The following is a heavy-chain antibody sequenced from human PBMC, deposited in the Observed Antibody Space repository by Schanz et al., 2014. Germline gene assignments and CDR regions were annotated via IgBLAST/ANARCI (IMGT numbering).Heavy chain of an antibody. D-gene: IGHD6-13*01. J-gene: IGHJ4*02. CDR1: GFTFSDYY. CDR3: ARLDSSSWYPRY. CDR2: ISSSGSYT. Sequence: QVQLVESGGGVVKPGGSLRLSCAASGFTFSDYYMSWIRQAPGKGLEWVSYISSSGSYTNYADSVKGRFTTSRDNGKKSMYPQMNSLRAEDTAVYYCARLDSSSWYPRYWGQGTLVTVSS. V-gene: IGHV3-11*05.